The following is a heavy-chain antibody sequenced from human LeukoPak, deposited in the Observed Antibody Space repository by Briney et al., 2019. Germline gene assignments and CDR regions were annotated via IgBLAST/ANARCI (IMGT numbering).Heavy chain of an antibody. CDR1: GASVTDYY. CDR3: ARDLAAGTAGHYFDY. CDR2: IYTSGST. J-gene: IGHJ4*02. Sequence: SETLSLTCTVSGASVTDYYWSWIRQPAGKGLEWIGRIYTSGSTTYNPSLKSRVTMSVDTSKNQFSLKLSSVTAADTAVYYCARDLAAGTAGHYFDYWGQGTLVTVSS. D-gene: IGHD6-13*01. V-gene: IGHV4-4*07.